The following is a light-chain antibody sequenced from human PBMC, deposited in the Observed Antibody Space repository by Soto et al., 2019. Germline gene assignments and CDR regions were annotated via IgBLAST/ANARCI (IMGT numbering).Light chain of an antibody. Sequence: EIVLTQSPGTLSLSPGARAPLSCRASQGVSDWVAWYQQEPGEAPKLLIYGSSSLLSGVPSRFSGTRSGTDFTLTISRLQSEDFAVYYCQQYNNWPPLTFGGGTKVDIK. CDR1: QGVSDW. V-gene: IGKV3-15*01. CDR2: GSS. J-gene: IGKJ4*01. CDR3: QQYNNWPPLT.